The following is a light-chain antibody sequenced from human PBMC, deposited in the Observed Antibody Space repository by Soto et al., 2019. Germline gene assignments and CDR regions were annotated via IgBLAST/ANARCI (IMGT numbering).Light chain of an antibody. Sequence: EIVMTQSPATLSVSPGERATLSCRASQSVRSNLAWYQQKPGQAPRLLMYGASTRATGIPARSSGSGSGTEFTLTISSLQSEDFAVYYCQQYDNWPETFGQGTKV. J-gene: IGKJ1*01. CDR1: QSVRSN. CDR3: QQYDNWPET. CDR2: GAS. V-gene: IGKV3-15*01.